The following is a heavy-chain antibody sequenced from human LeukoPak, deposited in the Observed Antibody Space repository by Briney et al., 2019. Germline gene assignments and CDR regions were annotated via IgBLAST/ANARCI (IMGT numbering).Heavy chain of an antibody. CDR1: GFTFTSSW. CDR2: INPGGSEK. CDR3: TRVRGGYYFDY. V-gene: IGHV3-7*01. Sequence: PGGSLRLSXTASGFTFTSSWICWVRQAPGKGLEWVANINPGGSEKKYVDSVKGRFTIFRDNAKNSVFLQMNSLRAEDTAVYYCTRVRGGYYFDYWGQGTLVTVSS. D-gene: IGHD3-10*01. J-gene: IGHJ4*02.